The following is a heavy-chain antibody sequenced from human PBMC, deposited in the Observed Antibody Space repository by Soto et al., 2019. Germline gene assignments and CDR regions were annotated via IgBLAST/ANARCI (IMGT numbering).Heavy chain of an antibody. CDR1: GDTFSTYA. D-gene: IGHD6-19*01. CDR2: IIPIFGRT. J-gene: IGHJ5*02. V-gene: IGHV1-69*13. CDR3: ARDRSSGWEGWFDP. Sequence: GASVKVSCKPSGDTFSTYALTWVRQAPGQGLEWMGGIIPIFGRTNYAQKLQGRVTITADESTSTAYMELSSLRSEDTAIYYCARDRSSGWEGWFDPWGQGTLVTVSS.